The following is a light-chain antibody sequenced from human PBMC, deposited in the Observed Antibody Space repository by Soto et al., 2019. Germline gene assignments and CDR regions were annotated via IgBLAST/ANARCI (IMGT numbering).Light chain of an antibody. CDR2: EVT. CDR1: TSDVGGYKY. Sequence: QSALTQPPSASGSPEQSVTISCTGTTSDVGGYKYVSWYQQHPGKAPKLIIYEVTKRPLGVPDRFTGSKSDNTASLTVSGLQAEDEADYYCSSYAGSNTYVVFGGGTKLTVL. J-gene: IGLJ2*01. V-gene: IGLV2-8*01. CDR3: SSYAGSNTYVV.